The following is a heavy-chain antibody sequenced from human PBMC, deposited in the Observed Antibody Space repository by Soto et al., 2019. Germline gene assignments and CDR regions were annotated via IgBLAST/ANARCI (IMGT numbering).Heavy chain of an antibody. CDR3: ARARGVPFYIYYDSSGPPEFDY. V-gene: IGHV4-4*02. Sequence: PSETLSLTCAVSGGSISSSNWWSWVRQPPGKGLEWIGEIYHSGSTNDNPSLKSRVTISVDKSKNQFSLKLSSVTAADTAVYYCARARGVPFYIYYDSSGPPEFDYWGQGTLVTVSS. CDR1: GGSISSSNW. J-gene: IGHJ4*02. D-gene: IGHD3-22*01. CDR2: IYHSGST.